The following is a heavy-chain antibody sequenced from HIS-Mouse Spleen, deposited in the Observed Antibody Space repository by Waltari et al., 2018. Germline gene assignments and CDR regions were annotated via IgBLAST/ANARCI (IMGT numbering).Heavy chain of an antibody. CDR2: IYYSGNT. J-gene: IGHJ2*01. Sequence: QLQLQESGPGLVKPSETLSLTCTVSGGSISSSSYYWGWIRQPPGKGLEWIGSIYYSGNTYYNPSLKSRVTISVDTSKNQFSLKRSSVTAADTAVYYCAREIPYSSSWYDWYFDLWGRGTLVTVSS. D-gene: IGHD6-13*01. CDR1: GGSISSSSYY. CDR3: AREIPYSSSWYDWYFDL. V-gene: IGHV4-39*07.